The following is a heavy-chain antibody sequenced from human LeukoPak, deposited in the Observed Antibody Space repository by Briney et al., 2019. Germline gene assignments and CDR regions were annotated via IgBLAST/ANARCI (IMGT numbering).Heavy chain of an antibody. CDR1: GGSITSYY. Sequence: SETLSLTCTVSGGSITSYYWSWIRQPPGKGLEWIGYIYYSGSTNYNPSLKSRVSISVDTSKNQFSLKLRSVTAADTAVYYCARETSQKGAHYMDVWGKGTTVTISS. J-gene: IGHJ6*03. CDR2: IYYSGST. V-gene: IGHV4-59*01. D-gene: IGHD3-16*01. CDR3: ARETSQKGAHYMDV.